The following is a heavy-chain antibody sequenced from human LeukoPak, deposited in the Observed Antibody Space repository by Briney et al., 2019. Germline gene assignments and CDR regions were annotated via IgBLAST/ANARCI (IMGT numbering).Heavy chain of an antibody. V-gene: IGHV4-59*12. Sequence: SETLSLTCTVSGGSISSYYWSWIRQPPGKGLEWIGSIYYSGSTYYNPSLKSRVTISVDTSKNQFSLKLSSVAAADTAVYYCARDRFMAAAGHQNLNWFDPWGQGTLVTVSS. J-gene: IGHJ5*02. CDR3: ARDRFMAAAGHQNLNWFDP. CDR2: IYYSGST. CDR1: GGSISSYY. D-gene: IGHD6-13*01.